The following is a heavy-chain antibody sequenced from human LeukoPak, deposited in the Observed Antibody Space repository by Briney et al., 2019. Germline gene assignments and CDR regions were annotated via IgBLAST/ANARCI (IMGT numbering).Heavy chain of an antibody. Sequence: GGSLRLSCVDSGFTFSSYSMDWVRQAPGKGLEWVSSISSNSNYIYYTDSVKGRFTISRDNAKNSLYLQMNSLRAEDTAVYYCAGGGSTGSYPLRYYFDYWGQGTLVTVSS. CDR2: ISSNSNYI. CDR1: GFTFSSYS. J-gene: IGHJ4*02. V-gene: IGHV3-21*01. CDR3: AGGGSTGSYPLRYYFDY. D-gene: IGHD1-26*01.